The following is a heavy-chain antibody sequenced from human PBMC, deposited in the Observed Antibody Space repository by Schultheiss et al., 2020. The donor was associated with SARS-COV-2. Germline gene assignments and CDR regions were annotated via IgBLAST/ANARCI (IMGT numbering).Heavy chain of an antibody. D-gene: IGHD3-22*01. J-gene: IGHJ6*02. CDR1: GGSISSSSYY. CDR3: ARDRDYDSSGYKGYYGMDV. Sequence: SETLSLTCTVSGGSISSSSYYWSWIRQPPGKGLEWIGYIYYSGSTNYNPSLKSRVTISVDTSKNQFSLKLSSVTAADTAVYYCARDRDYDSSGYKGYYGMDVWGQGTTVTVSS. V-gene: IGHV4-61*01. CDR2: IYYSGST.